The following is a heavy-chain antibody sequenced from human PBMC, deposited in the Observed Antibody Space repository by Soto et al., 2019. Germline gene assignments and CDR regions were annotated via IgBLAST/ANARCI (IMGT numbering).Heavy chain of an antibody. Sequence: EVRLVESGGGLVQPGRSLRLSCAASGFTFDDYAIHWVRQAPGKGLEWVSSISWNSGNIDYADSVKGRFTVSRDNANNFLYLHMSSLRPEDTALYFSAKDVFITTSYLAHWGQGTLVTVSS. V-gene: IGHV3-9*01. D-gene: IGHD1-1*01. CDR2: ISWNSGNI. CDR3: AKDVFITTSYLAH. J-gene: IGHJ4*02. CDR1: GFTFDDYA.